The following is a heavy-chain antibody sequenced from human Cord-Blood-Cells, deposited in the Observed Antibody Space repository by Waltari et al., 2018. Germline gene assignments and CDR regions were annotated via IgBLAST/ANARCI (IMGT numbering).Heavy chain of an antibody. J-gene: IGHJ4*02. V-gene: IGHV3-53*01. CDR3: ARDRSGYDGGMP. CDR2: VYSGGST. Sequence: EVQLVESGGGLIQPGGSLRLSCAASGFTVSSNYMSWVRQAPGKGLEWVAVVYSGGSTYYADSVKGRFTISRDNSKNRLYLQMNSLRAEDTAVYYCARDRSGYDGGMPWGQGTLVTVSS. CDR1: GFTVSSNY. D-gene: IGHD5-12*01.